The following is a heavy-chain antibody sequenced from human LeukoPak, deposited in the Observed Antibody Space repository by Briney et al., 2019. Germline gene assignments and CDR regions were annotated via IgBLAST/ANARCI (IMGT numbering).Heavy chain of an antibody. J-gene: IGHJ4*02. Sequence: ASVKVFLKASGYTFTDYYIHWVRQAPGQGLEWMGWINSNSGATNYAQKFQGRVTMTRDTSISTAYMELTRLGSDDTAVYYCARDGSLAYWAKGTLVTVSS. V-gene: IGHV1-2*02. CDR1: GYTFTDYY. D-gene: IGHD5-12*01. CDR2: INSNSGAT. CDR3: ARDGSLAY.